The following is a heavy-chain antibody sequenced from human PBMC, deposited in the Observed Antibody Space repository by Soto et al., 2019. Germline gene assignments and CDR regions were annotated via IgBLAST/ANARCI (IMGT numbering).Heavy chain of an antibody. V-gene: IGHV3-53*01. D-gene: IGHD3-22*01. CDR3: ARARGESGYPEYFQH. CDR2: IYSGGST. CDR1: GFTVSSNY. J-gene: IGHJ1*01. Sequence: EVQLVESGGGLIQPGGSLRLSCAASGFTVSSNYMSWVRQAPGKGLEWVSVIYSGGSTYYADSVKGRFTINRDNSKNTLYLQMTSLRAEDTAVYYCARARGESGYPEYFQHLGQGTLVTVSS.